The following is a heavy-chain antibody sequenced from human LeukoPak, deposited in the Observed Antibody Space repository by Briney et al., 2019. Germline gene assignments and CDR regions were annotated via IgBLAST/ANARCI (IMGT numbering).Heavy chain of an antibody. J-gene: IGHJ4*02. Sequence: SETLSLTCTVSGGSISSYYWSWIRQPPGKGLEWIGYIYYSGSTNYNPSLKSRVTISVDTSKNQFSLKLSPVTAADTAVYYCARALTSCSSTSCPRAFDYWGQGTLVTVSS. V-gene: IGHV4-59*12. CDR2: IYYSGST. CDR1: GGSISSYY. D-gene: IGHD2-2*01. CDR3: ARALTSCSSTSCPRAFDY.